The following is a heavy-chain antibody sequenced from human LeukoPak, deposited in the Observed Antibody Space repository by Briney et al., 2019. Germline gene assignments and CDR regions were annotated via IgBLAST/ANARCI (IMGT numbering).Heavy chain of an antibody. J-gene: IGHJ3*02. CDR3: ARDNTIFGVVTDAFDI. CDR2: ISAYNGNT. Sequence: ASVKVSCKASGYPFTSYGISWVRQAPGQGLEWMGWISAYNGNTNYAQKLQGRVTMTTDTSTSTAYMELRSLRSDDTAVYYCARDNTIFGVVTDAFDIWGQGTMVTVSS. CDR1: GYPFTSYG. D-gene: IGHD3-3*01. V-gene: IGHV1-18*01.